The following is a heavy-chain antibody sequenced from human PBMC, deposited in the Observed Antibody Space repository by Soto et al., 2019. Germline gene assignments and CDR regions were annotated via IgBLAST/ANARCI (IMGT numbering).Heavy chain of an antibody. V-gene: IGHV6-1*01. Sequence: QVQLQQSSPGLVKPSQALSLTCDISGDSVSSNSAGWNWIRQTPSRGLEWLGRTYYKSKWYYTYAASVKSRITVSPDIPKNQFSLQLTSVTPEDTAVYYCARGSWDDVSGHYYMDVWDKGTTVTVSS. J-gene: IGHJ6*03. CDR3: ARGSWDDVSGHYYMDV. D-gene: IGHD1-1*01. CDR2: TYYKSKWYY. CDR1: GDSVSSNSAG.